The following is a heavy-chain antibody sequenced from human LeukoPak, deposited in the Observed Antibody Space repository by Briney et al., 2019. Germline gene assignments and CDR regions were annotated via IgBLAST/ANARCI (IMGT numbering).Heavy chain of an antibody. CDR2: IYSNNTT. CDR1: GFTVSSNY. D-gene: IGHD3-22*01. CDR3: AKGITVMMVAPGY. Sequence: GGSLRLSCAASGFTVSSNYMTWVRQAPGKGLEWVSVIYSNNTTFYADSVKGRFTISGDKSKNTLYLQMNSLRAEDTAVYYCAKGITVMMVAPGYWGQGTLVTVSS. V-gene: IGHV3-53*01. J-gene: IGHJ4*02.